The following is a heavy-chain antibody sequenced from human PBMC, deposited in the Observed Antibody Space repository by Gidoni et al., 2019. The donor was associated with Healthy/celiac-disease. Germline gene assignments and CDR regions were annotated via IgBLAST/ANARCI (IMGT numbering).Heavy chain of an antibody. CDR2: IIPIFGTA. Sequence: QVQLVQSWAEVKKPGSSVTVSCTSSVGTFSSYAISWVRQAPGQGLEWMGGIIPIFGTANYAQKFQGRVTIIADESTSTAYMELSSLRSEDKAVYYCARGKRVVTARFDYWGQGTLVTVSS. D-gene: IGHD3-3*01. CDR3: ARGKRVVTARFDY. J-gene: IGHJ4*02. V-gene: IGHV1-69*01. CDR1: VGTFSSYA.